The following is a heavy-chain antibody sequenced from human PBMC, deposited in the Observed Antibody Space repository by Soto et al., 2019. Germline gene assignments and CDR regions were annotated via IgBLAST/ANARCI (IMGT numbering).Heavy chain of an antibody. CDR1: GASITTYY. D-gene: IGHD6-19*01. V-gene: IGHV4-59*01. CDR3: VAGNDY. J-gene: IGHJ4*02. Sequence: SATLSLTCTVSGASITTYYWNWIRQPPGKRLEWIGNMFYSGTTRYNPSLKSRVTISADTSTNKISLKMRSVTAADTAVYYCVAGNDYWGQG. CDR2: MFYSGTT.